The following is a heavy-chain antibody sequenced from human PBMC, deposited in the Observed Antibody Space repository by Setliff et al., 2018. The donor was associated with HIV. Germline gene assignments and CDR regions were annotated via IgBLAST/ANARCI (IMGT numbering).Heavy chain of an antibody. V-gene: IGHV3-13*01. Sequence: GGSLRLSCAVSGFTFNNYDMHWVRQATGKGLEWVAVTGTAGDTYYPDSVKGRFTISRENAKNSLYLQMNSLRAEDTATYYCARRAGWTSSWYSIFRNYYYHMDVWGKGTTVTVSS. CDR1: GFTFNNYD. CDR2: TGTAGDT. J-gene: IGHJ6*03. CDR3: ARRAGWTSSWYSIFRNYYYHMDV. D-gene: IGHD6-13*01.